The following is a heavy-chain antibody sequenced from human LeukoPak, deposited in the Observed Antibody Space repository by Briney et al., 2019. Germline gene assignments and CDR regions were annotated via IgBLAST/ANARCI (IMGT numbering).Heavy chain of an antibody. D-gene: IGHD1-1*01. CDR1: GYTLTELS. CDR2: FDAEDGET. J-gene: IGHJ4*02. V-gene: IGHV1-24*01. Sequence: ASVKVSCKVSGYTLTELSMHWVRQAPGKGLEWMGGFDAEDGETIYAQKFQGRVTMTEDTSTDTAYMELSSLRSEDTAVYYCATYPENWNDYPDYWGQGTLVTVSS. CDR3: ATYPENWNDYPDY.